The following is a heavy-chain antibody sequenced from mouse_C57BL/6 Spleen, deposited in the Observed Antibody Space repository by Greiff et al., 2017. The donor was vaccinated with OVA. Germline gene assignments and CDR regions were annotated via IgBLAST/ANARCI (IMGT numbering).Heavy chain of an antibody. Sequence: EVQLQQSGPELVKPGASVKISCKASGYTFTDYYMNWVKQSHGKSLEWIGDINPNNGGTSYNQKFKGKATLTVDKSSSTAYMELRSLTSEDSAVYYCARRVDYYGSSYRYFDVWGTGTTVTVSS. J-gene: IGHJ1*03. D-gene: IGHD1-1*01. CDR3: ARRVDYYGSSYRYFDV. CDR2: INPNNGGT. CDR1: GYTFTDYY. V-gene: IGHV1-26*01.